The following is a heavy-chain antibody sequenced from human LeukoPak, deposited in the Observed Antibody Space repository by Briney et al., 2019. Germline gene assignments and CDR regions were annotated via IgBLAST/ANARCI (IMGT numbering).Heavy chain of an antibody. D-gene: IGHD6-13*01. J-gene: IGHJ4*02. Sequence: GGSLRLSCAASGLTFSSHWMHWVRHAPGKGLVWVSRITNDGSSTTYADSVKGRFTISRDNAKNMLYLQVNSLRAEDTAVYFCASQYTSSRIFDDWGQGTLVTVSS. CDR1: GLTFSSHW. CDR2: ITNDGSST. CDR3: ASQYTSSRIFDD. V-gene: IGHV3-74*01.